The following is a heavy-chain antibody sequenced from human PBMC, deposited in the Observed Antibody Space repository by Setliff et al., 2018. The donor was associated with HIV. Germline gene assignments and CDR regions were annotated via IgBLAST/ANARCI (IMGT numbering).Heavy chain of an antibody. V-gene: IGHV4-59*01. CDR1: GGSISSYY. D-gene: IGHD3-3*01. Sequence: LSLTCTVSGGSISSYYWSWIRQPPGKGLEWIGYIYYSASTNYNPSLKSRVTISVDTSKIQFSLKLSSAIDADTAVYDCARIFGYQGYYYVMAVWGQGTTVTVSS. CDR3: ARIFGYQGYYYVMAV. J-gene: IGHJ6*02. CDR2: IYYSAST.